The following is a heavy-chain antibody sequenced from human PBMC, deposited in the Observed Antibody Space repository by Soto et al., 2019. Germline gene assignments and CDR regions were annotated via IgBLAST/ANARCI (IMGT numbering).Heavy chain of an antibody. CDR2: IIPIFGTA. D-gene: IGHD6-6*01. V-gene: IGHV1-69*13. Sequence: SVKVSCKASGGTFSSYAISWVRQAPGQGLEWMGGIIPIFGTANYAQKFQGRVTITADESTSTAYMELSSLRSEDTAVYYCARKTYSSSSAFDYWGQGTLVTVSS. CDR1: GGTFSSYA. J-gene: IGHJ4*02. CDR3: ARKTYSSSSAFDY.